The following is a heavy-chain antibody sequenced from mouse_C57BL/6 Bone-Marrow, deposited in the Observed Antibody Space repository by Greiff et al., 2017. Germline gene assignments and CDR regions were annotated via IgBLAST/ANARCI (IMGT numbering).Heavy chain of an antibody. D-gene: IGHD1-1*01. J-gene: IGHJ1*03. CDR1: GYAFTNYL. Sequence: QVQLKESGAELVRPGTSVKVSCKASGYAFTNYLIEWVKQRPGQGLEWIGVINPGSGGTNYNEKFKGKATLTADKSSSTAYMQLSSLTSEDSAVYFCATLLRYLWYFDVWGTGTTVTVSS. CDR2: INPGSGGT. CDR3: ATLLRYLWYFDV. V-gene: IGHV1-54*01.